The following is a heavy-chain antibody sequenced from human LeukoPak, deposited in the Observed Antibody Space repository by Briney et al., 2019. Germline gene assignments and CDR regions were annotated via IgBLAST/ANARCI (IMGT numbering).Heavy chain of an antibody. Sequence: GGSLRLSCTASGFTFGDYAMSWFRQAPGKGLEWVGFIGSKAYGGTTEYAASVKGRFTISRDDSKSIAYLQMNSLKTEDTAVYYCTMQRLVYYYYYYMDVWGKGTTVTVSS. V-gene: IGHV3-49*03. CDR2: IGSKAYGGTT. CDR1: GFTFGDYA. CDR3: TMQRLVYYYYYYMDV. D-gene: IGHD6-13*01. J-gene: IGHJ6*03.